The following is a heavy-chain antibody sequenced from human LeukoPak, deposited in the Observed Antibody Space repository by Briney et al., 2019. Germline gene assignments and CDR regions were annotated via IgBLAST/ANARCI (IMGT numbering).Heavy chain of an antibody. V-gene: IGHV1-3*01. CDR3: ARRGSTALNWFDP. CDR2: INAGNGNT. D-gene: IGHD4-17*01. J-gene: IGHJ5*02. Sequence: ASVKVSCKASGYTFTSYAMHWVRQAPGQRLEWMGWINAGNGNTKYSQKFQGRVTITRDTSASTAYMELRSLRSDDTAVYYCARRGSTALNWFDPWGQGTLVTVSS. CDR1: GYTFTSYA.